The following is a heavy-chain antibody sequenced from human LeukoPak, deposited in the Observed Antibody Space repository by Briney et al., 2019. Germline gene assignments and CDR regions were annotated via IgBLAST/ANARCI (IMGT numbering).Heavy chain of an antibody. V-gene: IGHV3-7*01. D-gene: IGHD1-1*01. CDR1: GFTISGHW. CDR2: IKTDGSER. Sequence: PGGSLRLSCAASGFTISGHWMAWVRQAPGKGLEWVDDIKTDGSERYYVASVRGRITISRDNAKNSVYLQMNSLGVEDAAVYYCARGIHDNIFGGQGTQVTVSS. J-gene: IGHJ4*02. CDR3: ARGIHDNIF.